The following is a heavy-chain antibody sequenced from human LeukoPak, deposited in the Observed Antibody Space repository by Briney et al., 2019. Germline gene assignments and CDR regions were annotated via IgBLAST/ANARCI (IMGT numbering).Heavy chain of an antibody. V-gene: IGHV1-46*01. D-gene: IGHD7-27*01. CDR2: INPSGGST. Sequence: APVKVSCKASGYTFTSYYMHWVRQAPGQGLEWMGIINPSGGSTSYAQKFQGRVTMTRDTSTSTVYMELSSLRSEDTAVYYCARDGLSLGYFDYWGQGTLVTVSS. CDR3: ARDGLSLGYFDY. CDR1: GYTFTSYY. J-gene: IGHJ4*02.